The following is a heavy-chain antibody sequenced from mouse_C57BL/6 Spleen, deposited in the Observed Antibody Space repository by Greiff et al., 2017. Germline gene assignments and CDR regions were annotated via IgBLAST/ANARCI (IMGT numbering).Heavy chain of an antibody. CDR3: ARHYYYGSSLYAMDY. Sequence: EVQLVESGGGLVKPGGSLKLSCAASGFTFSSYTMSWVRQTPEKRLEWVATISGGGGNTYYPDSVKGRFPISRDNAKNTLYLQMSSLRSEDTALYYCARHYYYGSSLYAMDYWGQGTSVTVSS. J-gene: IGHJ4*01. D-gene: IGHD1-1*01. V-gene: IGHV5-9*01. CDR2: ISGGGGNT. CDR1: GFTFSSYT.